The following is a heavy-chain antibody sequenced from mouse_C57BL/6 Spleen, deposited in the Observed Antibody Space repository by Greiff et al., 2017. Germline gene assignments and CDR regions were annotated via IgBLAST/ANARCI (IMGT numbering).Heavy chain of an antibody. Sequence: DVKLVASGAELVKPGASVKLSCTASGFNIKDYYMHWVKQRTEQGLEWIGRLDPEDGETKYAPKFQGKATITADTSSNTAYLQLSSLTSEDTAVYYCARSLYGYDGAWFAYWGQGTLVTVSA. CDR2: LDPEDGET. CDR1: GFNIKDYY. D-gene: IGHD2-2*01. CDR3: ARSLYGYDGAWFAY. J-gene: IGHJ3*01. V-gene: IGHV14-2*01.